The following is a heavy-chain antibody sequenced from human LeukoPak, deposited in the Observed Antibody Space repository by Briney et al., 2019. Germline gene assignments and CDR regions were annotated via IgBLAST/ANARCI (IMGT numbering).Heavy chain of an antibody. CDR3: ARAGPPAFDP. Sequence: GGSLRPSCAASGFTFTNFEMNWVRQAPGKGLEWVSYISYRGSTTSYADSVKGRFTISRDNAKNSLYLQMNSLRAEDTAVYYCARAGPPAFDPWGQGTLVTVSS. V-gene: IGHV3-48*03. CDR2: ISYRGSTT. CDR1: GFTFTNFE. J-gene: IGHJ5*02.